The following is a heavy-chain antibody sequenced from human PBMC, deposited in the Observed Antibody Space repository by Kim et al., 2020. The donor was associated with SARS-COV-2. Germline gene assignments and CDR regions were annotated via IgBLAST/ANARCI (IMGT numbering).Heavy chain of an antibody. D-gene: IGHD3-22*01. J-gene: IGHJ4*02. CDR2: IGGSGANT. V-gene: IGHV3-23*01. Sequence: GGSLRHSCAASGFTFSSYAMNWVRQAPGKGLEWVSGIGGSGANTHYTDSVKGRFTISRDNSKDSLDLQMNSLRAEDTAIYYCAKAWGSGYIFDYWGQGTLVTVSS. CDR3: AKAWGSGYIFDY. CDR1: GFTFSSYA.